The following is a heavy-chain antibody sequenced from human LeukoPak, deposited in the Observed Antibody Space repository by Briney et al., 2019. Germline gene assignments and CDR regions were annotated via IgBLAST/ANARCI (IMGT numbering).Heavy chain of an antibody. J-gene: IGHJ4*02. D-gene: IGHD3-3*01. V-gene: IGHV3-23*01. CDR3: AKEPKTYYDFWSGYRGGY. Sequence: PVGSLRLSCAASGFTFSSYAMSWVRQAPGKGLEWVSAISGSGGSTYYADSVKGRFTISRDNSKNTLYLQMNSLRAEDTAVYYCAKEPKTYYDFWSGYRGGYWGQGTLVTVSS. CDR2: ISGSGGST. CDR1: GFTFSSYA.